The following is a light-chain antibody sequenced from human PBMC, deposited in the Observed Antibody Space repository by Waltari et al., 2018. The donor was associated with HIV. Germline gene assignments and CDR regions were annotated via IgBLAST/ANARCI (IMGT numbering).Light chain of an antibody. Sequence: SYELTQPPSVSVSPGQTARTTCSGDALPKQYAYWYQQKPGQAPVLVIYKDSERPSGIPERFSGSSSGTTVTLTISGVQAEDEADYYCQSADSSGTYRGVFGTGTKVTVL. CDR2: KDS. CDR3: QSADSSGTYRGV. J-gene: IGLJ1*01. V-gene: IGLV3-25*03. CDR1: ALPKQY.